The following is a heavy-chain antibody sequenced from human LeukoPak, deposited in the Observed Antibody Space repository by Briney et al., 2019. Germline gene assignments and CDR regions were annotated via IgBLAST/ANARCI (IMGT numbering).Heavy chain of an antibody. CDR3: ARSALLWFGELSDYYMDV. CDR1: GGSISSYY. CDR2: IYYSGST. J-gene: IGHJ6*03. D-gene: IGHD3-10*01. V-gene: IGHV4-59*01. Sequence: SETLSLTCTVSGGSISSYYWSWIRQPPGKGLEWIGYIYYSGSTNYNPSLKSRVTISVDTSKNQFSLKPSSVTAANTAVYYCARSALLWFGELSDYYMDVWGKGTTVTISS.